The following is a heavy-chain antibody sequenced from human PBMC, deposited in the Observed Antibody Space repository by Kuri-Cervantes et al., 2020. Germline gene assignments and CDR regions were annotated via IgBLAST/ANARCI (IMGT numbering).Heavy chain of an antibody. CDR3: ARVANGGYSYGLGGPDY. CDR1: GFDFSDNY. J-gene: IGHJ4*02. Sequence: GESLKISCAASGFDFSDNYMSWIRQAPGKGLEWVSYISSSSSSTIYYADSVKGRFTISRDNAKNSLYLQMNSLRDEDTAVYYCARVANGGYSYGLGGPDYWGQGTLVTVSS. V-gene: IGHV3-11*04. CDR2: ISSSSSSTI. D-gene: IGHD5-18*01.